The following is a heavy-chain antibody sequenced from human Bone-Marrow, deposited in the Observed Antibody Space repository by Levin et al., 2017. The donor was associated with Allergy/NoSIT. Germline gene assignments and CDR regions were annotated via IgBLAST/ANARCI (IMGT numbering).Heavy chain of an antibody. D-gene: IGHD3-16*02. Sequence: PGGSLRLSCAASGFNFRDYGMHWVRQAPGEGLEWVAVISYDGFDKYYADSVRGRFTISRDNSKNTLYLQMNSLGAEDRAVYYCAKGGDYVWGSYRPEEKYYFEYWGQGTLVTVSS. CDR2: ISYDGFDK. V-gene: IGHV3-30*18. CDR3: AKGGDYVWGSYRPEEKYYFEY. J-gene: IGHJ4*02. CDR1: GFNFRDYG.